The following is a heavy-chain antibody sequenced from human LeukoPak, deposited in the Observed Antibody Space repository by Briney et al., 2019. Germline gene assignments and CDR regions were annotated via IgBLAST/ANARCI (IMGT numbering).Heavy chain of an antibody. CDR3: ARDRDWAFDY. CDR2: ISSSSSYI. J-gene: IGHJ4*02. Sequence: PGGSLRLSCAASRFTFSNGWMSWVRQAPGKGLEWVSSISSSSSYIYYADSVKGRFTISRDNAKNSLYLQMNSLRAEDTAVYYCARDRDWAFDYWGQGILVTVSS. D-gene: IGHD3-9*01. CDR1: RFTFSNGW. V-gene: IGHV3-21*01.